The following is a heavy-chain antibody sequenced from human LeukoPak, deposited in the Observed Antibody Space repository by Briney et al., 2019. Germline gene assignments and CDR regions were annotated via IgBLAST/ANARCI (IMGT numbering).Heavy chain of an antibody. D-gene: IGHD3-22*01. Sequence: PGGSLRLSCAASGFTFSSYWMSWVRQAPGKGLEWVASIKQDGSEKYYVDSVKGRFTISRDNAKNSLYLQMNSLRAEDTAVYYCARDIVYYDSSGYPDYWGQGTLVTVSS. CDR2: IKQDGSEK. J-gene: IGHJ4*02. CDR3: ARDIVYYDSSGYPDY. CDR1: GFTFSSYW. V-gene: IGHV3-7*01.